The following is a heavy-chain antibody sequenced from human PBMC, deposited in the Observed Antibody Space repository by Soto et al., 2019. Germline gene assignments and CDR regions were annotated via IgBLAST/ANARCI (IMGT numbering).Heavy chain of an antibody. Sequence: EVQLLESGGGLVQPGGSLRLSCVASGFTFRTYAMSWVRQAPGKGLEWVSGISYSGGGTYYADSVKGRFTISRDNSKNTLDLQRSNLRAHDTDLYDCAKDFARRMTTVTTRYFDYWGQGTLVTVSS. CDR1: GFTFRTYA. D-gene: IGHD4-17*01. J-gene: IGHJ4*02. CDR2: ISYSGGGT. CDR3: AKDFARRMTTVTTRYFDY. V-gene: IGHV3-23*01.